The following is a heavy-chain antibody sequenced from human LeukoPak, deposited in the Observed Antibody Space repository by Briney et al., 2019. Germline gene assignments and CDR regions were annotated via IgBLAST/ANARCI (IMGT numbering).Heavy chain of an antibody. CDR3: ARLRIFGVMNIFDY. CDR1: GGSISSSSYY. D-gene: IGHD3-3*01. CDR2: IFYSGST. V-gene: IGHV4-39*01. Sequence: SETLSLTCTVSGGSISSSSYYWGWIRQPPGKGLEWIGSIFYSGSTYYNPSLQSRVTISVDTSKNQFSLKLSSVTAADTAVYYCARLRIFGVMNIFDYWGQGTLVSVSS. J-gene: IGHJ4*02.